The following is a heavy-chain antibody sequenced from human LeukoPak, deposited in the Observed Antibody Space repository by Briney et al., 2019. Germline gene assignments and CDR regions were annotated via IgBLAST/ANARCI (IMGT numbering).Heavy chain of an antibody. Sequence: SETLSLTCTVSGGSISSYYWSWIRQPPGKGLEWIGYIYYSGSTNYNPSLKSRVTISVDTSRNQFSLKLSSVTAADTAVYYCARVVTYYYYMDVWGKGTTVTISS. CDR2: IYYSGST. CDR1: GGSISSYY. J-gene: IGHJ6*03. D-gene: IGHD4-11*01. V-gene: IGHV4-59*01. CDR3: ARVVTYYYYMDV.